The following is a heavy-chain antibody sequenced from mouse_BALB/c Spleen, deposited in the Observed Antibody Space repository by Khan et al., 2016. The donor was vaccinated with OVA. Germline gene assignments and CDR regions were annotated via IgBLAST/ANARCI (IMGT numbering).Heavy chain of an antibody. D-gene: IGHD1-1*01. Sequence: EVELVESGGGLVQPGGSLKLSCATSGFTFSDYFMYWVRQTPEKRLEWVAYISNGGGSTYYPDTVKGRFTISRDNAKNTLYLQMSRLKSEDTAMYYCARATTVGAFDYWGQGTTLTVSS. CDR3: ARATTVGAFDY. V-gene: IGHV5-12*02. J-gene: IGHJ2*01. CDR2: ISNGGGST. CDR1: GFTFSDYF.